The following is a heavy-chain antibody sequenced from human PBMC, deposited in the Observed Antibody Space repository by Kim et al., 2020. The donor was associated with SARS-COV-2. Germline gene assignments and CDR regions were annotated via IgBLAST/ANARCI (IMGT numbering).Heavy chain of an antibody. J-gene: IGHJ5*01. CDR1: GFTFSNFW. V-gene: IGHV3-74*01. Sequence: GGSLRLSCAASGFTFSNFWMDWVRQAPVKGLVWVARINTDGSSTAYADSVKGRFTISRDNAMDTLYLQMNSLSVEDAAVYYCARAVPATNCFDSWGQGTL. D-gene: IGHD6-19*01. CDR2: INTDGSST. CDR3: ARAVPATNCFDS.